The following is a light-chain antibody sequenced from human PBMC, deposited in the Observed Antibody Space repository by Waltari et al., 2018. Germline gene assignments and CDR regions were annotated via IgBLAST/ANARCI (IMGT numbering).Light chain of an antibody. V-gene: IGKV1-5*03. CDR3: QQYNSYSLLT. CDR2: KAS. J-gene: IGKJ4*01. Sequence: DIQITQSPSTLSASLADIVIITWRASQSISKWLAWYQQKPGKAHNLLIYKASTLESGVPSRFSGSGSGTDCTLTISSLQPDDFATYYCQQYNSYSLLTFGGGTKIEIK. CDR1: QSISKW.